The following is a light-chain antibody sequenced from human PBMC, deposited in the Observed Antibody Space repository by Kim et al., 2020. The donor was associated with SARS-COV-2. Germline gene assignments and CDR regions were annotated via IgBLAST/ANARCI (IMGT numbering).Light chain of an antibody. CDR2: DVS. V-gene: IGLV2-14*04. J-gene: IGLJ3*02. Sequence: GQSSTWPGTGTRLDCGGYNYVSWYQQHPGKAPKLMLFDVSQRPSGVSNRFSGSKSGNTASLTISGLQAEDEADYHCSSYTSSRTWVFGGGTQLTVL. CDR3: SSYTSSRTWV. CDR1: RLDCGGYNY.